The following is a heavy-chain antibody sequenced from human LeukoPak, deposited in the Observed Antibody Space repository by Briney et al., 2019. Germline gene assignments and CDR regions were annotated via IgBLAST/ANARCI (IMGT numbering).Heavy chain of an antibody. CDR1: GGSISSSNW. CDR2: IYHSGST. V-gene: IGHV4-4*02. D-gene: IGHD3-3*01. Sequence: SGTLSLTCAVSGGSISSSNWWSWVRQPPGKGLEWIGEIYHSGSTNYNPSLKSRVTISVDKSKNQFSLKLSSVTAADTAVYYCANSSTIFGVVNPFDYWGQGTLVTVSS. J-gene: IGHJ4*02. CDR3: ANSSTIFGVVNPFDY.